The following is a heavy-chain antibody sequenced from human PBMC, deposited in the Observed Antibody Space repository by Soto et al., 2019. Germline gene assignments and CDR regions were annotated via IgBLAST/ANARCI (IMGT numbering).Heavy chain of an antibody. V-gene: IGHV5-51*01. D-gene: IGHD3-16*01. Sequence: PVESLKISCHGSGYSFTSNWIGWVRQMPGKDLEWMGIINPADSDIKYSPSFQGQVTISADKSIGTAYLQWSSLKASDTAMYYCARHQRDDASRKIDCWGQGTLVTVSS. J-gene: IGHJ4*02. CDR1: GYSFTSNW. CDR3: ARHQRDDASRKIDC. CDR2: INPADSDI.